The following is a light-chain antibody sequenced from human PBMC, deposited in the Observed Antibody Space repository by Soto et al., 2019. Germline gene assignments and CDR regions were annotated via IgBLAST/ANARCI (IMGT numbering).Light chain of an antibody. CDR2: GAT. Sequence: EVVMTQSPATLSVSPGERAILSCRASQTVRDNLGWYQQKPGQPPRLLIYGATTRATGIPARFSGSGSGTDFTLTISSLQSEDFAVYYCQQYNNWPLTFGGGTKVEIK. V-gene: IGKV3D-15*01. CDR3: QQYNNWPLT. J-gene: IGKJ4*01. CDR1: QTVRDN.